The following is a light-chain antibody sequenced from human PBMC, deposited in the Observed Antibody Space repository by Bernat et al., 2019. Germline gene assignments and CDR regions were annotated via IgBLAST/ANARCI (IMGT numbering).Light chain of an antibody. CDR1: QGIRNN. CDR3: QKYNSAPFT. Sequence: DIQLTQSPSSLSASVGDRVTITCRASQGIRNNLAWYQQKPGKVPKLLIYMASGLQSGVPSRFSGSGSGTDFTLTISSLQPEDVGNYYCQKYNSAPFTFGGGTKVEMK. V-gene: IGKV1-27*01. J-gene: IGKJ4*01. CDR2: MAS.